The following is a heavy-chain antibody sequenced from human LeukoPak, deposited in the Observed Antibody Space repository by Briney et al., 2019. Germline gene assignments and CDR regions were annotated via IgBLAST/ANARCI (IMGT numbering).Heavy chain of an antibody. J-gene: IGHJ4*02. CDR3: ARSWDYDSSGYYYVDY. CDR2: INHSGST. V-gene: IGHV4-34*01. Sequence: SETLSLTCAVYGGSFSGYYWSWIRQPPVKGLEWIGEINHSGSTNYNPSLKSRVTISVDTSKNQFSLKLSSVTAADTAVYYCARSWDYDSSGYYYVDYWGQGTLVTVSS. CDR1: GGSFSGYY. D-gene: IGHD3-22*01.